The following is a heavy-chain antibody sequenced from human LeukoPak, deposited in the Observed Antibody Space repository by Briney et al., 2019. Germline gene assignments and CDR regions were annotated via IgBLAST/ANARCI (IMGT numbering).Heavy chain of an antibody. CDR1: GGSIISTRDH. CDR2: VHYSGTT. Sequence: SETLSLTCTVSGGSIISTRDHWDWIRQPPGKGLEWIGSVHYSGTTYYTHNPSLRSRVTISVDTSKNQFSLEVTSMSAADRATYYCARRLHYYDFWGQGTLVTVSS. D-gene: IGHD2-21*02. J-gene: IGHJ4*02. V-gene: IGHV4-39*01. CDR3: ARRLHYYDF.